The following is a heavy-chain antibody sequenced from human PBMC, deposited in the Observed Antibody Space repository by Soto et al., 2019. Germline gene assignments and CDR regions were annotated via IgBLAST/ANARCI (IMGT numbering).Heavy chain of an antibody. J-gene: IGHJ6*02. Sequence: SETLSLTCAVSGGSISSSNWWSWVRQPPGKGLEWIGAIYHSGSTNYNPSLKSRVTISVDKSKNQFSLKLSSVTAADTAVYYCATEPVTTKPGYYYGMDVWGQGTTVTVSS. CDR1: GGSISSSNW. V-gene: IGHV4-4*02. CDR3: ATEPVTTKPGYYYGMDV. D-gene: IGHD4-4*01. CDR2: IYHSGST.